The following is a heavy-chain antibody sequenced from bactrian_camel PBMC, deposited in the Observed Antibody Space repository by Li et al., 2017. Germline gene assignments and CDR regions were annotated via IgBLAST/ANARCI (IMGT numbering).Heavy chain of an antibody. V-gene: IGHV3S53*01. J-gene: IGHJ4*01. CDR1: GYTYNRNC. Sequence: QVQLVESGGGSVQAGGSLRLSCAASGYTYNRNCMAWFRQAPGKEREGVASITAGGRTTNYADSVKGRFTISQDNDKNTVYLQMDSLKPEDNAIYYCTVELGCHGTYCSPGCSGYNIWGQGTQVTVS. CDR2: ITAGGRTT. CDR3: TVELGCHGTYCSPGCSGYNI. D-gene: IGHD2*01.